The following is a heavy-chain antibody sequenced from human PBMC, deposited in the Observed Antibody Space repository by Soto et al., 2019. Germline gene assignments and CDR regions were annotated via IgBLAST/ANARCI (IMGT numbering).Heavy chain of an antibody. CDR1: GGTFSSYA. Sequence: QVQLVQSGAEVKKPGSSVKVSCKASGGTFSSYAISWVRQAPGQGLEWMGGIIPIFGTANYAQKFQGRVTITADKSTSTAYMELSSLRSVDTAVYYCAREGGYYDSSGYSFDYWGQGTLVTVSS. CDR2: IIPIFGTA. J-gene: IGHJ4*02. CDR3: AREGGYYDSSGYSFDY. D-gene: IGHD3-22*01. V-gene: IGHV1-69*06.